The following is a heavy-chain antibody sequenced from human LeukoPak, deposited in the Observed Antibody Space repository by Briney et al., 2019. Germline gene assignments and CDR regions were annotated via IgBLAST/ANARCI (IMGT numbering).Heavy chain of an antibody. CDR2: INPHNGDT. CDR3: ATVRDIVVGGGPYYFDY. Sequence: GVSVKISCKASGYTFIGYYLHWVRQAPAQGLEWMGWINPHNGDTNYAQKFQGRVTMTRDTSITTAYMELSRLKSDDTAVYYCATVRDIVVGGGPYYFDYWGQGTLVTVSS. CDR1: GYTFIGYY. V-gene: IGHV1-2*02. J-gene: IGHJ4*02. D-gene: IGHD2-15*01.